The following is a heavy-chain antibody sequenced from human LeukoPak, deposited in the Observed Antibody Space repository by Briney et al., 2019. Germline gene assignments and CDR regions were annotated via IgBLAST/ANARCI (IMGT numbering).Heavy chain of an antibody. CDR1: GYTFTSYG. J-gene: IGHJ4*02. D-gene: IGHD2-15*01. Sequence: ASVKVSCKASGYTFTSYGISWVRQAPGQGLEWMGWISAYNGNTNYAQKLQGRVTMTTDTSTSTAYMELRSLRSDDTAVYYCARGITGDIVRDYFDYWGQGTLVTVSS. V-gene: IGHV1-18*01. CDR2: ISAYNGNT. CDR3: ARGITGDIVRDYFDY.